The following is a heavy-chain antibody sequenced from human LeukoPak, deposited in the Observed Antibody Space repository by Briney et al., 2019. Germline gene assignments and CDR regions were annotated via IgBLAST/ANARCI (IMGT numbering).Heavy chain of an antibody. J-gene: IGHJ4*02. V-gene: IGHV3-23*01. Sequence: PGGSLRLSCAASGFTFSSYVMSWVRQAPGKGLEWVSTITGSGGRTYYADSVKGPFTISRDNSKNTLYLQMNSLRAEDTAVYYCARDKQWLALDYWGQGTLVTVSS. CDR2: ITGSGGRT. CDR1: GFTFSSYV. CDR3: ARDKQWLALDY. D-gene: IGHD6-19*01.